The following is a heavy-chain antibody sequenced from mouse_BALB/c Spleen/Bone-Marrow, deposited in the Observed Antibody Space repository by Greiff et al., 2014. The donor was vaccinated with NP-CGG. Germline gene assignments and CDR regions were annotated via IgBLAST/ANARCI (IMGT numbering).Heavy chain of an antibody. CDR1: GYTFTSYD. V-gene: IGHV1S56*01. CDR2: VYPGDGST. J-gene: IGHJ2*01. Sequence: LVESGPELVKPGALVKISCKASGYTFTSYDINWVKQRPGQGLEWIGWVYPGDGSTKYNEKFKGKATLTADKSSSTAYMQLSSLTSESSAVYFCSRSDDGFPDSFDYWGQGTTLTVSS. D-gene: IGHD2-3*01. CDR3: SRSDDGFPDSFDY.